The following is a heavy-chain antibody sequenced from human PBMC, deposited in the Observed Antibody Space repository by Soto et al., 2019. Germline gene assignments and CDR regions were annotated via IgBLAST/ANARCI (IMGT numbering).Heavy chain of an antibody. CDR1: GFSLSSYW. D-gene: IGHD2-2*01. V-gene: IGHV3-74*01. Sequence: GSLRVFCAASGFSLSSYWMHWVRQAPGKGLVWVSRINSDRSSTSYADSVKGRFTISRDNAKNTLYLQMNSLRAEDTAVYYCARDERSASWTIDYWGQGTLVTVPS. CDR2: INSDRSST. CDR3: ARDERSASWTIDY. J-gene: IGHJ4*02.